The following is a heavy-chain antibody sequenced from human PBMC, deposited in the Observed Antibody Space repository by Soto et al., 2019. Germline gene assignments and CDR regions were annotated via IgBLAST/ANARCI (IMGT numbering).Heavy chain of an antibody. CDR2: IAHDASNT. D-gene: IGHD5-12*01. CDR1: GFTFNNFA. CDR3: AKSREKWIIPRGQNWFDP. V-gene: IGHV3-30*18. J-gene: IGHJ5*02. Sequence: QVQLVESGGGVVQPGKALRLSCEAAGFTFNNFAMHWVRQDPDTGLQWVAAIAHDASNTNYGDSVKGRVTIFRDNSRNILYLQMSSLRSEDTGVYYCAKSREKWIIPRGQNWFDPWGQGTLVTVSS.